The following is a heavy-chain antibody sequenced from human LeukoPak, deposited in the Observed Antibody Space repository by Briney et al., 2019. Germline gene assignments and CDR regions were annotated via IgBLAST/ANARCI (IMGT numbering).Heavy chain of an antibody. J-gene: IGHJ4*02. V-gene: IGHV3-23*01. CDR2: ISGSGGST. CDR1: GFTFSSYA. D-gene: IGHD6-13*01. Sequence: PGGSLRLSCAASGFTFSSYAMSWVRQAPGKGLEWVSAISGSGGSTYYPDSVKGRFTISRDNSKNTLYLQMNSLRAEDTAVYYCAKPMNSSMVSRAGTSLSLDYWGQGTLVTVSS. CDR3: AKPMNSSMVSRAGTSLSLDY.